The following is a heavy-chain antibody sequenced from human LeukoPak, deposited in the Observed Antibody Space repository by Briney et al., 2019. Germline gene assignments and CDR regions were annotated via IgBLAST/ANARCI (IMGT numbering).Heavy chain of an antibody. D-gene: IGHD6-13*01. CDR3: ARVHSSWHVNWFDP. J-gene: IGHJ5*02. V-gene: IGHV4-59*01. CDR1: GGSISSYY. Sequence: SETLSLTCTVSGGSISSYYWSWIRQPPGKGLEWIGYIYYSGSTNYNPSLKSRVTISVDTSKNQFSLKLSSVTAADTAVYYCARVHSSWHVNWFDPWGQGTLVTVSS. CDR2: IYYSGST.